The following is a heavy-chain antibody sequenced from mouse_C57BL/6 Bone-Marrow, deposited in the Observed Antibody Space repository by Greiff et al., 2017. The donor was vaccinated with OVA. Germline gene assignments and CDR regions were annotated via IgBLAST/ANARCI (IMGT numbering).Heavy chain of an antibody. D-gene: IGHD1-1*01. CDR2: IYPRSGNT. J-gene: IGHJ3*01. V-gene: IGHV1-81*01. CDR3: ARLLREAY. Sequence: VKLMESGAELARPGASVKLSCKASGYTFTSYGISWVKQRTGQGLEWIGEIYPRSGNTYYNEKFKGKATLTADKSSSTAYMELRSLTSEDSAVYFCARLLREAYWGQGTLVTVSA. CDR1: GYTFTSYG.